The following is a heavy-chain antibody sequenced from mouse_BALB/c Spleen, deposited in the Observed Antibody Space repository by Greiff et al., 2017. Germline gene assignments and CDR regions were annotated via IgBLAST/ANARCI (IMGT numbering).Heavy chain of an antibody. CDR3: ARGKGYYGNYDYAIDY. CDR2: INPSNGRT. D-gene: IGHD2-1*01. CDR1: GYTFTSYW. V-gene: IGHV1S81*02. Sequence: QVQLKQPGAELVKPGASVKLSCKASGYTFTSYWMHWVKQRPGQGLEWIGEINPSNGRTNYNEKFKSKATLTVDKSSSTAYMQLSSLTSEDSAVYYCARGKGYYGNYDYAIDYWGQGTSVTVSS. J-gene: IGHJ4*01.